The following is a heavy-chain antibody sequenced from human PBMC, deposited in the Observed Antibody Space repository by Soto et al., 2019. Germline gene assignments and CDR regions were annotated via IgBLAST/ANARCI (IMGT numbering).Heavy chain of an antibody. CDR2: IYPADSSA. J-gene: IGHJ4*02. CDR3: ARHSSTSVRAPLEF. Sequence: PGESLKISCKASGYTFSNYRIAWVRQRPGRGLEWIGFIYPADSSATYSPSFPGHVIMSVDRSIKTAFLQWNSLEASDTAIYYCARHSSTSVRAPLEFWGPGTLVTAPQ. D-gene: IGHD2-2*01. CDR1: GYTFSNYR. V-gene: IGHV5-51*01.